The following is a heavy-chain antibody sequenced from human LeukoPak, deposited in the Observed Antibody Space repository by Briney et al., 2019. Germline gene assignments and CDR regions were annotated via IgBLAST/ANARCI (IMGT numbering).Heavy chain of an antibody. V-gene: IGHV4-39*07. CDR2: IYYSGST. CDR1: GGSISSSSYY. D-gene: IGHD1-26*01. CDR3: ARGRGGSGSYYVYYYYMDV. Sequence: SETLSLTCTVSGGSISSSSYYWGWIRQPPGKGLEWIGSIYYSGSTYYNPSLKSRVTISVDTSKNQFSLKLSSVTAADTAVYYCARGRGGSGSYYVYYYYMDVWGKGTTVTVSS. J-gene: IGHJ6*03.